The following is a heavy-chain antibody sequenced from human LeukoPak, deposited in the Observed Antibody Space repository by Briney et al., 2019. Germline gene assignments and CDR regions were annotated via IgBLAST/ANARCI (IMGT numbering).Heavy chain of an antibody. D-gene: IGHD5-18*01. V-gene: IGHV4-38-2*02. CDR1: GYSISSGYY. CDR3: ARDTAQFDP. J-gene: IGHJ5*02. Sequence: PSETLSLTCTVSGYSISSGYYWGWIRQPPGKGLEWIGEINHSGSTNYNPSLKSRVTISVDTSKNQFSLKLSSVTAADTAVYYCARDTAQFDPWGQGTLVTVSS. CDR2: INHSGST.